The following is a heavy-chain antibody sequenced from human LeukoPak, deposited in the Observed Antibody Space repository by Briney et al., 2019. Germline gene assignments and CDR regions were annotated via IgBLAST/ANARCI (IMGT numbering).Heavy chain of an antibody. J-gene: IGHJ4*02. V-gene: IGHV1-18*01. D-gene: IGHD1-26*01. CDR3: ARDTSWRGGSYYSMGLPEDY. CDR2: ISAYNGNT. Sequence: ASVKVSCKASGYTFTSYGISWVRQAPGQGLEWMGWISAYNGNTNYAQKLQGGVTMTTDTSTSTAYMELRSLRSDDTAVYYCARDTSWRGGSYYSMGLPEDYWGQGTLVTVSS. CDR1: GYTFTSYG.